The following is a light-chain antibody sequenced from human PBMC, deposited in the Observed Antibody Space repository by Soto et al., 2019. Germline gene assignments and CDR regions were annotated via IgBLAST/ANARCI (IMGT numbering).Light chain of an antibody. Sequence: EIVLTQSPGTLSLSPGESATLSCRASQSVSSSYLAWYQQKPGQAPRLLIYGASSRATGIPVRFSGSGSGTDFTLTISRLEPEDFAVYYCQQYGNSPRTFGQGTKVDI. CDR1: QSVSSSY. CDR3: QQYGNSPRT. CDR2: GAS. J-gene: IGKJ1*01. V-gene: IGKV3-20*01.